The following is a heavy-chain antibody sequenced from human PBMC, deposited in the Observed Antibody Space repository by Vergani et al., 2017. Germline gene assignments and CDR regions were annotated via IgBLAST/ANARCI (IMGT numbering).Heavy chain of an antibody. CDR2: INHSGST. D-gene: IGHD2-2*01. V-gene: IGHV4-34*01. J-gene: IGHJ6*03. Sequence: QVQLQQWGAGLLKPSETLSLTCAVYGGSFSGYYWSWIRQPPGKGLEWIGEINHSGSTNYNPSLKSRVTISVDTSKNQFSLKLSYVTAADTAVYYCARGXYCSSTSCKPLRSNYYYYYYMDVWGKGTTVTVSS. CDR3: ARGXYCSSTSCKPLRSNYYYYYYMDV. CDR1: GGSFSGYY.